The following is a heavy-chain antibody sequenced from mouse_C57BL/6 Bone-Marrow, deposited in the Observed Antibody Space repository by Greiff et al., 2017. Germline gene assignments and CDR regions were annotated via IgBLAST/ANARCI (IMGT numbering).Heavy chain of an antibody. J-gene: IGHJ2*01. CDR2: IRNKANGYTT. Sequence: EVKLVESGGGLVQPGGSLSLSCAASGFTFTDYYMSWVRQPPGKELEWLGFIRNKANGYTTEYSASVKGRFTISRDNSQSILYLQMNALRAEDSATYYCARGAQATLFDYWGQGTTLTVSS. V-gene: IGHV7-3*01. CDR3: ARGAQATLFDY. CDR1: GFTFTDYY. D-gene: IGHD3-2*02.